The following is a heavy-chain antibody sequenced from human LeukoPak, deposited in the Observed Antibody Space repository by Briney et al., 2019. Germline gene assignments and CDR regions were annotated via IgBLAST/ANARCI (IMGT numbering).Heavy chain of an antibody. Sequence: ASVKVSCKASGYTFTGYYMNWVRQSPGQGLEWMGWISAYNGNTNYAQKLQGRVTMTTDTSTSTAYMELRSLRSDDTAVYYCARELGYCSSTSCLNWFDPWGQGTLVTVSS. V-gene: IGHV1-18*04. CDR1: GYTFTGYY. J-gene: IGHJ5*02. CDR2: ISAYNGNT. D-gene: IGHD2-2*01. CDR3: ARELGYCSSTSCLNWFDP.